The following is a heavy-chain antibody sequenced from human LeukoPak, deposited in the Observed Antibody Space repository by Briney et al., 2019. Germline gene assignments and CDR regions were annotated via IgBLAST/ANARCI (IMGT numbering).Heavy chain of an antibody. CDR1: GYTFTSYD. J-gene: IGHJ6*03. CDR2: MNPNSGEK. V-gene: IGHV1-8*01. D-gene: IGHD3-10*01. Sequence: EASVKVSCKASGYTFTSYDINWVRQATGQGLEWMGWMNPNSGEKGHAQKFQGRVTITRETSINTAYMELSSLRSDDTAVYYCATGPNNQVVRGVIGYYYMDVWGKGTTVTVSS. CDR3: ATGPNNQVVRGVIGYYYMDV.